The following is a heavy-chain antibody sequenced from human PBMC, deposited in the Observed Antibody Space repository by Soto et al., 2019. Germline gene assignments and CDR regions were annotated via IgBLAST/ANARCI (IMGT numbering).Heavy chain of an antibody. D-gene: IGHD6-19*01. V-gene: IGHV4-59*08. CDR1: GGSISSYY. CDR2: IYYSGST. J-gene: IGHJ4*02. CDR3: ARFYSSGWDFDY. Sequence: SETLSLTCTVSGGSISSYYWSWIRQPPGKGLEWIGYIYYSGSTNYNPSLKSRVTISVDTSKNQFSLKLSSVTAADTAVYYCARFYSSGWDFDYWGQGTLVTVSS.